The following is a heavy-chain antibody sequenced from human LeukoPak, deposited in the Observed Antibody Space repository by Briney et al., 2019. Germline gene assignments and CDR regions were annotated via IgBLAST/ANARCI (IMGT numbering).Heavy chain of an antibody. V-gene: IGHV3-66*01. J-gene: IGHJ2*01. CDR1: GFTVSSNY. CDR2: IYRGGST. CDR3: AREQHVSSGYYYVVWYFEL. Sequence: GGSLRLSCAASGFTVSSNYMSWVRKAPGKGLEWVSVIYRGGSTYHADSVKGRFTISRDNSKNTLYLQMNSLRAEDTAVYYCAREQHVSSGYYYVVWYFELWGRGTLVTVSS. D-gene: IGHD3-22*01.